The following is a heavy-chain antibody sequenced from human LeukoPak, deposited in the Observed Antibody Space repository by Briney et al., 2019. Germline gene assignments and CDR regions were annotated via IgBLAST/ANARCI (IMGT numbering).Heavy chain of an antibody. CDR3: AKAEGYDILTGLDY. CDR1: GFXFSSYA. V-gene: IGHV3-23*01. CDR2: IGASGGST. D-gene: IGHD3-9*01. Sequence: GGSLRLSCATSGFXFSSYAMSWVRQAPGKGREWVSYIGASGGSTYYADSVKGRFTISRDNSKNTLYLQMNSLRTEDTAVYYCAKAEGYDILTGLDYWGQGTLVTVSS. J-gene: IGHJ4*02.